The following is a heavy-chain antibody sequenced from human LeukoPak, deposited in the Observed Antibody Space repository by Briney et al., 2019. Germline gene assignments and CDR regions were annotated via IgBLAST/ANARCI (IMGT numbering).Heavy chain of an antibody. Sequence: GGSLRLSCAASGFTFSTYGMHWVRQAPGKGLEWVAVMSYDGSDKYYADSVKGRFTISRDNSKNTLYLQMNSLRAEDTAVHYCAKADCSTTSCYFDPWGQGTLVTVSS. D-gene: IGHD2-2*01. CDR2: MSYDGSDK. V-gene: IGHV3-30*18. CDR3: AKADCSTTSCYFDP. CDR1: GFTFSTYG. J-gene: IGHJ5*02.